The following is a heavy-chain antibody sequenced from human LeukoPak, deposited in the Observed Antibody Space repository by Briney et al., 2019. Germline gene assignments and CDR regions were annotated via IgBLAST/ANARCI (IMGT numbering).Heavy chain of an antibody. CDR3: ARDRVDTAMVSSYYYYMDV. D-gene: IGHD5-18*01. V-gene: IGHV3-48*03. CDR2: ISSSGSTI. Sequence: GGSLRLSCAASGFTFSSYEMNWVRQAPGKGLEWVSYISSSGSTIYYADSVKGRFTISRDNAKNSLYLQMNSLRAEDTAVYYCARDRVDTAMVSSYYYYMDVWGKGTTVTISS. CDR1: GFTFSSYE. J-gene: IGHJ6*03.